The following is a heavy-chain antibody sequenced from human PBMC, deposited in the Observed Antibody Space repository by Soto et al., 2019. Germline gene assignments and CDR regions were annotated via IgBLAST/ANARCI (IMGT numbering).Heavy chain of an antibody. CDR1: GGSISSSNW. Sequence: PSETLSLTCAVSGGSISSSNWWSWVRQPPGKGLEWIGEIYHSGSTNYNPSLKSRVTISVDTSKNQFSLQLNSVTPEDTAVYYCARAYCSGGSCWAWSNWFDPWGQGTLVTVSS. CDR2: IYHSGST. CDR3: ARAYCSGGSCWAWSNWFDP. D-gene: IGHD2-15*01. J-gene: IGHJ5*02. V-gene: IGHV4-4*02.